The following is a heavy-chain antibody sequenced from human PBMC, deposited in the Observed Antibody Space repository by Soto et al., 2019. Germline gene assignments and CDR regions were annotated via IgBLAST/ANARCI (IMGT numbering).Heavy chain of an antibody. J-gene: IGHJ3*02. CDR2: ISAYNGNT. CDR3: ARDGHNWNDLRAFDI. Sequence: QVQLVQSGAEVKKPGASVKVSCKASGYTFTSYGISWVRQAPGRGPEWMGWISAYNGNTNYAQKLQRGATMTTDTSTSTAYMELRGLRSDDTAVYYCARDGHNWNDLRAFDIWGQGTMVTVSS. D-gene: IGHD1-20*01. CDR1: GYTFTSYG. V-gene: IGHV1-18*01.